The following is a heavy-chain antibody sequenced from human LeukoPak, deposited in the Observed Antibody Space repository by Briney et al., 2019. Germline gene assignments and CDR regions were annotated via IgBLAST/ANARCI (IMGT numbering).Heavy chain of an antibody. CDR1: GYTFTSYG. D-gene: IGHD6-25*01. V-gene: IGHV1-18*01. J-gene: IGHJ6*02. CDR2: ISAYNGNT. Sequence: ASVKVSCKASGYTFTSYGISWVRQAPGQGLEWMGWISAYNGNTNYAQKLQGRVTMTTDTSTSTAYMELRSLRSDDTAVYYCARDLRSSGTPYYYYGMDVWGQGTTVTVSS. CDR3: ARDLRSSGTPYYYYGMDV.